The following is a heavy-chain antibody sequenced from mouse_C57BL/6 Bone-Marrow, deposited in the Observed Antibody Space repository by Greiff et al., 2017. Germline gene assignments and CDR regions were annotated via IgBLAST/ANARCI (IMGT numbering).Heavy chain of an antibody. CDR2: IYPRSGNT. CDR3: SRRRVRRRRDD. J-gene: IGHJ4*01. Sequence: QVQLQQSGAELARPGASVKLSCKASDYAFPSYGISWVQQRTGQGLEWIGEIYPRSGNTYYNEKIKGKATLTADKSSSTAYMELRSLKSEDSAVYLFSRRRVRRRRDDWGKGTSVTVSS. CDR1: DYAFPSYG. V-gene: IGHV1-81*01. D-gene: IGHD2-14*01.